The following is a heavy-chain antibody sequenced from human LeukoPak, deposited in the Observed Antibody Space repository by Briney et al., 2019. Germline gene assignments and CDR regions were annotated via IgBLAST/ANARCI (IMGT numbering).Heavy chain of an antibody. CDR3: ARAGVSREYSTNWLRNRFDP. J-gene: IGHJ5*02. CDR1: AHTVSRISAA. Sequence: SQTLSLASAIAAHTVSRISAAWNWIRQSASRGLEWLARTYSRFHWYNYYAVSVKSRITVNPYTSKNRFSLQLNSVTPEDTAVYYCARAGVSREYSTNWLRNRFDPWGQGTLVTVSS. V-gene: IGHV6-1*01. CDR2: TYSRFHWYN. D-gene: IGHD2/OR15-2a*01.